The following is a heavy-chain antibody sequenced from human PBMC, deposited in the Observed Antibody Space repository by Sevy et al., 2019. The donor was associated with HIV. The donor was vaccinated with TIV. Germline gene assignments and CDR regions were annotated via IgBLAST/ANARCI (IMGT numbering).Heavy chain of an antibody. CDR3: AKDIAAPGIDGY. CDR1: GLAFTRYA. J-gene: IGHJ4*02. CDR2: ISNSGVNI. D-gene: IGHD6-25*01. V-gene: IGHV3-23*01. Sequence: GGSLRLSCAASGLAFTRYAMSWVRQAPGKGLEWVSTISNSGVNIYYADSVKGRFTVSRDTSKNTQYLQMNSLGAEDTAIYYCAKDIAAPGIDGYWGQGTLVTVSS.